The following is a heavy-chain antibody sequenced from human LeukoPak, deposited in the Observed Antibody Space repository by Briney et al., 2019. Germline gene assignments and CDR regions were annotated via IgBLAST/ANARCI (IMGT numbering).Heavy chain of an antibody. D-gene: IGHD2-8*02. CDR2: ISAYNGNT. CDR1: GYTFTSNG. V-gene: IGHV1-18*01. CDR3: ARVSGLGWFDP. J-gene: IGHJ5*02. Sequence: GASVTVSCTASGYTFTSNGISWVRQAPGQGLEWMGWISAYNGNTNYAQQLQGRVTMTTDTSTSTAYMELRSLRSDDTAVYYCARVSGLGWFDPWGQGTLVTVSS.